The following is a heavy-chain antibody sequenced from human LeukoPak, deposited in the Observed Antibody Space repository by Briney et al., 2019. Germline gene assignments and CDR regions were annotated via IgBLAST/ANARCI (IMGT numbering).Heavy chain of an antibody. CDR1: GGSFSGYY. CDR3: ARALTAVPRYYYDSSGFRGRNWFDP. Sequence: SETLSLTCAVYGGSFSGYYWSWLRQPPGKGLEWIGEINHSGSTNYNPSLKSRVTISVDTSKNQFSLKLSSVTAADTAVYYCARALTAVPRYYYDSSGFRGRNWFDPWGQGTLVTVSS. D-gene: IGHD3-22*01. J-gene: IGHJ5*02. V-gene: IGHV4-34*01. CDR2: INHSGST.